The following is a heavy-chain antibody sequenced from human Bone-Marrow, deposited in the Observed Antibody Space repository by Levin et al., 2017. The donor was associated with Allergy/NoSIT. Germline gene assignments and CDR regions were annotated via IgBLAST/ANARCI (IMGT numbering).Heavy chain of an antibody. J-gene: IGHJ4*02. Sequence: PGGSLRLSCAASGFTFSSYAMSWVRQAPGKGLEWVSAISGGGGSTYYADSVKGRFTISRDNSKNTLYLQMNSLRAEDTAVYYCAKDLGYGDYLTDYWGQGTLVTVSS. V-gene: IGHV3-23*01. D-gene: IGHD4-17*01. CDR2: ISGGGGST. CDR1: GFTFSSYA. CDR3: AKDLGYGDYLTDY.